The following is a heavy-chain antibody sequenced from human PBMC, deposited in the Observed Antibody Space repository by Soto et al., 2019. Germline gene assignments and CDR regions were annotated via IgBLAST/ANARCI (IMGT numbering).Heavy chain of an antibody. Sequence: QVQLQESGPRLVKPSETLSLTCTVSGGSISSYYWSWIRQSPGKGLEWIGYMYYSGSINYNPSLTGRVTRSIGRARTRFSLKLSSVTAADTVVYYCARGTFGVVKDWGQGTLVSVSS. V-gene: IGHV4-59*01. CDR1: GGSISSYY. D-gene: IGHD3-3*01. CDR3: ARGTFGVVKD. J-gene: IGHJ4*02. CDR2: MYYSGSI.